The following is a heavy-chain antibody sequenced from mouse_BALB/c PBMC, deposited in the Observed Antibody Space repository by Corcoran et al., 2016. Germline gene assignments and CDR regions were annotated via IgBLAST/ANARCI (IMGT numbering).Heavy chain of an antibody. CDR1: GYTFTNYG. CDR3: ARESFDY. CDR2: INTYTGEP. V-gene: IGHV9-3-1*01. Sequence: QIQLVQSGPELKKPGETVKISCKASGYTFTNYGMTWVKQAPGKGLKWMGWINTYTGEPTYADDFKARFAFSLETSASTAYLQINNLKNEDTATYICARESFDYWGQGTTLTVSS. J-gene: IGHJ2*01.